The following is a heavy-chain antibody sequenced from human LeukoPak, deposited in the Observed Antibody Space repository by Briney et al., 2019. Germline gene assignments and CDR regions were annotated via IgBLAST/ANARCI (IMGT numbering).Heavy chain of an antibody. D-gene: IGHD5-18*01. J-gene: IGHJ4*02. CDR3: ARAGGYSYGYIDY. CDR1: GGSISSGDYY. Sequence: SQTLSLTCTVSGGSISSGDYYWSWIRQPPGKGLEWIGYIYYSGSTNYNPSLKSRVTISVDTSKNQFSLKLSSVTAADTAVYYCARAGGYSYGYIDYWGQGTLVTVSS. V-gene: IGHV4-30-4*01. CDR2: IYYSGST.